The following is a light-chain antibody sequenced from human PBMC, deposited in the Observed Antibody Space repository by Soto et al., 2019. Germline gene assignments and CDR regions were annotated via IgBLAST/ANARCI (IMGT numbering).Light chain of an antibody. CDR3: QQYNSYPLT. J-gene: IGKJ5*01. CDR2: KAS. Sequence: DIQMTQSPSTLSASVGGRVTITCRASQSISSWLAWYQQKPGKAPNHLISKASSLESGVPSRFSGSGSGTEVTLTITSRQPDDFAPYYCQQYNSYPLTCGQGTRLEI. V-gene: IGKV1-5*03. CDR1: QSISSW.